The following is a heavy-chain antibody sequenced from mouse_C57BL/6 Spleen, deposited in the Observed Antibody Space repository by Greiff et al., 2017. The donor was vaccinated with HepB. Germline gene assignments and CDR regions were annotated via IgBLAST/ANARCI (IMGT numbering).Heavy chain of an antibody. J-gene: IGHJ2*01. Sequence: EVQLQQSGPELVKPGASVKISCKASGYSFTGYYMNWVKQSPEKSLEWIGEINPSTGGTTYNQKFKAKATLTVDKSSSTAYMQLKSLTSEDSAVYYCARSRGISFDYWGQGTTLTVSS. V-gene: IGHV1-42*01. CDR2: INPSTGGT. CDR3: ARSRGISFDY. CDR1: GYSFTGYY.